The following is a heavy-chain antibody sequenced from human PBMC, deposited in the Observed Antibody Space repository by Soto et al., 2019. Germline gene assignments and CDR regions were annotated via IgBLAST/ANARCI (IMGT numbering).Heavy chain of an antibody. Sequence: QVQLVQSGAEVKKPGSSVKVSCKASGGTFSSYTISWVRQAPGQGLEWMGRIIPILGIANYAQKFQGRVTIAADKSTSTAYMELSSLRSEDTAVYYCARADYYDSSGYWNWGQGTLVTVSS. J-gene: IGHJ4*02. D-gene: IGHD3-22*01. CDR2: IIPILGIA. V-gene: IGHV1-69*02. CDR1: GGTFSSYT. CDR3: ARADYYDSSGYWN.